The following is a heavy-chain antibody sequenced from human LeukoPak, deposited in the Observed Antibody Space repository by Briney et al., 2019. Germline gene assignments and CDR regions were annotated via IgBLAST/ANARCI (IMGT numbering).Heavy chain of an antibody. Sequence: ASVKVSCKVSGYTLTELSIHWVRQAPGKGLEWMGGFDPENGDTIYAQKFQGRVTMTRDTSISTAYMELSSLRSEDTAVYYCARGNYYDSSGYYPHFDYWGQGTLVTVSP. CDR2: FDPENGDT. V-gene: IGHV1-24*01. J-gene: IGHJ4*02. CDR1: GYTLTELS. D-gene: IGHD3-22*01. CDR3: ARGNYYDSSGYYPHFDY.